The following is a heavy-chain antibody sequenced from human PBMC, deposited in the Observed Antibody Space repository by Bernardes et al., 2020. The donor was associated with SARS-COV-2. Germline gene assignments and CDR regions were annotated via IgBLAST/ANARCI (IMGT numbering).Heavy chain of an antibody. J-gene: IGHJ4*02. CDR2: ISWNSGSI. D-gene: IGHD6-19*01. Sequence: GGSLRLSCAASGFTFDDYAMHWVRQAPGKGLEWVSGISWNSGSIGYADSVKGRFTISRDNAKNSLYLQMNSLRAEDTALYYCAKGRLAVAGTGFDYWGQGTLVTVSS. V-gene: IGHV3-9*01. CDR3: AKGRLAVAGTGFDY. CDR1: GFTFDDYA.